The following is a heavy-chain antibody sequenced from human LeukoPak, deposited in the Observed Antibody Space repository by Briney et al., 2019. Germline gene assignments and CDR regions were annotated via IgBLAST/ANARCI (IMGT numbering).Heavy chain of an antibody. D-gene: IGHD3-22*01. CDR2: IYYSGST. V-gene: IGHV4-59*01. Sequence: SETLSLTCTVSGGSLSSYYWSWIRQPPGKGLEWIGYIYYSGSTNYNPSLKSRVTISVDTSKHQYSLKLSSVTAADTAVYSCARHYYDSSGYYSPIDYWGQGTLVTVSS. CDR1: GGSLSSYY. J-gene: IGHJ4*02. CDR3: ARHYYDSSGYYSPIDY.